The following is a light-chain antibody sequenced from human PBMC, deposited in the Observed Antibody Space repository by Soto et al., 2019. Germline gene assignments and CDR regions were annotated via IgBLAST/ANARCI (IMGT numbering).Light chain of an antibody. Sequence: DIQVTQSPSSLSASVGDNVTITCRASQDIKYDLGWYQQKPGTAPKRLIYSASSLQSGVPSRFSGSGSETEFTLTISSLQPEDFATYYCLQYRSFPWTFGQGTKVEIK. J-gene: IGKJ1*01. CDR3: LQYRSFPWT. V-gene: IGKV1-17*01. CDR1: QDIKYD. CDR2: SAS.